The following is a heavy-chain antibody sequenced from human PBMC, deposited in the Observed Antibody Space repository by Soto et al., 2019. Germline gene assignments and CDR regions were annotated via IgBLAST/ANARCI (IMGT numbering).Heavy chain of an antibody. V-gene: IGHV3-23*01. D-gene: IGHD6-13*01. CDR2: ISGSGGST. CDR3: AKDRKQQLVRGNWFDS. CDR1: GFTFSSYA. J-gene: IGHJ5*01. Sequence: PGGSLRLSCAASGFTFSSYAMSWVRQAPGKGLEWVSAISGSGGSTYYADSVKGRFTISRDNSKNTLYLQMNSLRAEDTAVYYCAKDRKQQLVRGNWFDSWGQGTLVTVSS.